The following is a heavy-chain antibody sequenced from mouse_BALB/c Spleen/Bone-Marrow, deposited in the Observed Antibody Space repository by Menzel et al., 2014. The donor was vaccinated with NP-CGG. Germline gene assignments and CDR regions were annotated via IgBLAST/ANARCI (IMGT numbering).Heavy chain of an antibody. CDR3: SRNYDFWFGY. Sequence: DVQPQESGGGLVQPGGSRKLSCAASGFTFSSFGMHWIRQAPEKGLEWVAYISSGSRTIYYADTVRGRFTISRDNPKNTLFLQMTSLRSEDTAMYYCSRNYDFWFGYWGQGTLVTVSA. D-gene: IGHD1-1*01. CDR2: ISSGSRTI. V-gene: IGHV5-17*02. J-gene: IGHJ3*01. CDR1: GFTFSSFG.